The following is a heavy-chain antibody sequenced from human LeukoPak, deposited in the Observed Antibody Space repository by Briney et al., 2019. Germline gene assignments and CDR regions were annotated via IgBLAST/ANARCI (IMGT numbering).Heavy chain of an antibody. V-gene: IGHV3-9*01. CDR3: AKDGYSSGWYSPDY. D-gene: IGHD6-19*01. J-gene: IGHJ4*02. CDR2: ISWNSGSI. CDR1: GFTFDDYA. Sequence: AGGSLRLSCAVYGFTFDDYAMHWVRQAPGKGLEWVSGISWNSGSIGYADSVKGRFTISRDNAKNSLYLQMNSLRAEDTALYYCAKDGYSSGWYSPDYWGQGTLVTVSS.